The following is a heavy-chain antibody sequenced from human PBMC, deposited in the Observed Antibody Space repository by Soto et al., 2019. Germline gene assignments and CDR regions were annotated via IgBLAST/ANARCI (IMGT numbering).Heavy chain of an antibody. Sequence: SETLSLTCTVSGGSISSYYWSWIRQPPGKGLEWIGYIYYSGSTNYNPSLKSRVTISVDTSKNQFSLKLSSVTAADTAVYYCAGEAVPADYSEYYYGMDVWGQGTTVTVSS. CDR3: AGEAVPADYSEYYYGMDV. CDR1: GGSISSYY. D-gene: IGHD2-2*01. CDR2: IYYSGST. J-gene: IGHJ6*02. V-gene: IGHV4-59*01.